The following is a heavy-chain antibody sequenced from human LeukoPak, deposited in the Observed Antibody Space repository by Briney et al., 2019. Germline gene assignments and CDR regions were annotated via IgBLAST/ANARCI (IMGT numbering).Heavy chain of an antibody. V-gene: IGHV4-34*01. J-gene: IGHJ5*02. CDR1: GGSFSGYY. D-gene: IGHD2-15*01. CDR2: INHSGST. Sequence: SETLSLTCAVYGGSFSGYYWSWIRQPPGKGLEWIGEINHSGSTNYNPSLKSRVTISVDTSKNQFSLKLSSVTAADTAVYYCARDPFCSGGSCSWFDPWGQGTLVTVSS. CDR3: ARDPFCSGGSCSWFDP.